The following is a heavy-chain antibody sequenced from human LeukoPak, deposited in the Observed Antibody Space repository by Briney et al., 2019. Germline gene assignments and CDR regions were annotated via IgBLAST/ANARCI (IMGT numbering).Heavy chain of an antibody. D-gene: IGHD1-1*01. V-gene: IGHV3-49*04. CDR1: GFTVGDHA. CDR2: IISKAYRGTT. J-gene: IGHJ6*02. CDR3: TRGPIQLWIHNGMDV. Sequence: PAQSLRLSCRGSGFTVGDHAMSWVRQPPGKVIEWVGFIISKAYRGTTEYAPSVKGRFTISRDDSISIAYLQMNSLITEDTAFYYCTRGPIQLWIHNGMDVWGQGTTVTVSS.